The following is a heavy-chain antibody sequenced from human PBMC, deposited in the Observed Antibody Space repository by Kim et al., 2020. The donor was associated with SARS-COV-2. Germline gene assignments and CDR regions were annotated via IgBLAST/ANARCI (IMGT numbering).Heavy chain of an antibody. CDR1: GYTFTSYA. CDR3: ARDCGGIAGTSVCFDY. CDR2: INTNTGNP. V-gene: IGHV7-4-1*02. Sequence: ASVKVSCKASGYTFTSYAMNWVRQAPGQGLEWMGWINTNTGNPTYAQGFTGRFVFSLDTSVSTAYLQNSSLKAEYTAVYYCARDCGGIAGTSVCFDYWGPGTLVTVSS. D-gene: IGHD6-13*01. J-gene: IGHJ4*02.